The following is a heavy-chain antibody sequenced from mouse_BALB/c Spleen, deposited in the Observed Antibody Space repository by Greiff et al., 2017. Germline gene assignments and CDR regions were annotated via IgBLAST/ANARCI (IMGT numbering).Heavy chain of an antibody. D-gene: IGHD4-1*01. Sequence: EVNVVESGGGLVKLGGSLKLSCAASGFTFSSYYMSWVRQTPEKRLELVAAINSNGGSTYYPDTVKGRFTISRDNAKNTLYLQMSSLKSEDTALYYCARHLGLDYWGQGTTLTVSS. CDR3: ARHLGLDY. CDR1: GFTFSSYY. V-gene: IGHV5-6-2*01. J-gene: IGHJ2*01. CDR2: INSNGGST.